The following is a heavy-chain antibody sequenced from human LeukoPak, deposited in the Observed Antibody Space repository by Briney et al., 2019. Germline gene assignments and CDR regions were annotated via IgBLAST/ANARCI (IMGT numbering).Heavy chain of an antibody. D-gene: IGHD5-24*01. J-gene: IGHJ4*02. Sequence: GGSLRLSCAASGFTFDEYGMSWVRQAPGKGLEWVSGINWHGDSTDYADSVKGRFTISRDNAKNSVYLQMNSLRAEDTAVYYSARGRWSSLWGQGTLVTVSS. CDR3: ARGRWSSL. V-gene: IGHV3-20*04. CDR1: GFTFDEYG. CDR2: INWHGDST.